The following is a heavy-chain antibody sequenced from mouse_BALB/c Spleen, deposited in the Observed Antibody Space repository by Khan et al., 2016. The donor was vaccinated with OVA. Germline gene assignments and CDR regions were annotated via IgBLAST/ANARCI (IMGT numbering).Heavy chain of an antibody. D-gene: IGHD4-1*01. CDR2: ISGGGSYT. V-gene: IGHV5-9-2*01. Sequence: EVQGVESGGGLVKPGGSLKLSCAASGFTFSNYGMSWVRQTPEKRLEWVATISGGGSYTYYPDSVKGRFTISRDNAKNNLYLQMSSLRSEDTALYYCARPNWDEDYAMDYWGQGTSVTVSS. J-gene: IGHJ4*01. CDR1: GFTFSNYG. CDR3: ARPNWDEDYAMDY.